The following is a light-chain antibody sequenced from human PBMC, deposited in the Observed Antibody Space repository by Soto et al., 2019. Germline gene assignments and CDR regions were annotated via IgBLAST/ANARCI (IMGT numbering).Light chain of an antibody. J-gene: IGKJ5*01. CDR3: EQYGSSPPSIT. Sequence: EIVLTQSPGTLSLSPGERAALSRGARQRVSSNLAWYQQKPGQAPRLLIYGTSNRATGIPDRFTGSGSGTDLTLTISSLEPEDFAVYYCEQYGSSPPSITFGQGTRLEI. V-gene: IGKV3-20*01. CDR2: GTS. CDR1: QRVSSN.